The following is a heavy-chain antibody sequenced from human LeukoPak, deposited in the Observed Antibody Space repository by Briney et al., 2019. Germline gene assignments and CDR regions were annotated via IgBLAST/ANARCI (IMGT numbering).Heavy chain of an antibody. CDR3: ARGLTIAAAEVFDY. CDR1: GFTFNSFG. J-gene: IGHJ4*02. CDR2: IWYDGSNK. D-gene: IGHD6-13*01. Sequence: GGSLRLSCAASGFTFNSFGVHWVRQPPGKGLEWVAVIWYDGSNKYYADSVKGRFTISRDNSKNTLFLQMNSLRAEDTAVYYCARGLTIAAAEVFDYWGQGTLVTVSS. V-gene: IGHV3-33*01.